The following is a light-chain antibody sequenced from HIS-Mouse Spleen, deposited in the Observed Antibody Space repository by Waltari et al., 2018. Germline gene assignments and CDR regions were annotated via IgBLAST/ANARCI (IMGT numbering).Light chain of an antibody. Sequence: QSALTQPPSASGSPGQSVTIPCPGTSSDVGGYNYVSWYQQHPGKAPKLMIYEVSKRPSGVPDRFSGSKSGNTASLTVSGLKAEDEADYYCSSYAGSNIVVFGGGTKLTVL. CDR3: SSYAGSNIVV. J-gene: IGLJ2*01. V-gene: IGLV2-8*01. CDR2: EVS. CDR1: SSDVGGYNY.